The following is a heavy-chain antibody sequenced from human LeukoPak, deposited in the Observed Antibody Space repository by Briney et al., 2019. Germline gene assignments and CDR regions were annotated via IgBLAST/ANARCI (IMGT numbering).Heavy chain of an antibody. V-gene: IGHV3-30*02. CDR2: IRYDGSNK. Sequence: PGGSLRLSCAASGFTFSSYGMHWVRQAPGKGLEWVAFIRYDGSNKYYADSVKGRFTISRDNSKNTLYLQMNSLRAEDTAVYYCAKENHYYDSSPIDYWGQGTLVTVSS. D-gene: IGHD3-22*01. CDR3: AKENHYYDSSPIDY. J-gene: IGHJ4*02. CDR1: GFTFSSYG.